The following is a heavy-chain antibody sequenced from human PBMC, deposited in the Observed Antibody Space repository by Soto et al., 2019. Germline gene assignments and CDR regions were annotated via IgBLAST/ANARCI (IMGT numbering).Heavy chain of an antibody. Sequence: GGSLRLSCAASGFTFNSNWMDWVRQAPGKGLEWVANINQDGSGKNYVDSVKGRFTISRDSAKNSLYLQMSSLTAEDSALYYCSKSLDYWGQGALVTVSS. CDR1: GFTFNSNW. V-gene: IGHV3-7*01. CDR2: INQDGSGK. J-gene: IGHJ4*02. CDR3: SKSLDY.